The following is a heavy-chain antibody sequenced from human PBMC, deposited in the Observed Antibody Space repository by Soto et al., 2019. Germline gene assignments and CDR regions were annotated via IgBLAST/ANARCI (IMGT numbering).Heavy chain of an antibody. V-gene: IGHV3-48*03. J-gene: IGHJ4*02. CDR3: AKDQSNSNPLYYFDF. D-gene: IGHD3-22*01. CDR2: ISSSGGSI. CDR1: GFTFNSHE. Sequence: GSLRLSCAGSGFTFNSHEMTWVRQAPGKGLEWISSISSSGGSIYYADSVKGRFTVSRDNAKNSLYLQMNSLRAEDTAIYYCAKDQSNSNPLYYFDFWGPGTLVTVSS.